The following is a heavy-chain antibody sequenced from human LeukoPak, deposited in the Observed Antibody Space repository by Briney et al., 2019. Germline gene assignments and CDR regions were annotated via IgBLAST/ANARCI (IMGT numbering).Heavy chain of an antibody. CDR1: GGSISSYY. CDR2: IYYSGST. Sequence: PSETLSLTCTVSGGSISSYYWSWIRQPPGKGLEWIGYIYYSGSTNYNPSLKSRVTISVGTSKNQFSLKLSSVTAADTAVYYCARDLGGDGYNLRNWFDPWGQGTLVTVSS. V-gene: IGHV4-59*12. J-gene: IGHJ5*02. D-gene: IGHD5-24*01. CDR3: ARDLGGDGYNLRNWFDP.